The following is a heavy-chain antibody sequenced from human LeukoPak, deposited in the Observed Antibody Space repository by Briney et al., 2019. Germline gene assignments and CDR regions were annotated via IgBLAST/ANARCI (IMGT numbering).Heavy chain of an antibody. CDR1: GGIFNNHA. Sequence: GASVKVSCKASGGIFNNHAISWVRQAPGQGLEWMGGIIPIFGTANYAQKFQGRVTITADKSTTTSYMELRSLRSEDTGVYYCAREKGSGSSDWYREDYGMDVWGKGTTVIVSS. V-gene: IGHV1-69*06. CDR3: AREKGSGSSDWYREDYGMDV. CDR2: IIPIFGTA. J-gene: IGHJ6*04. D-gene: IGHD6-19*01.